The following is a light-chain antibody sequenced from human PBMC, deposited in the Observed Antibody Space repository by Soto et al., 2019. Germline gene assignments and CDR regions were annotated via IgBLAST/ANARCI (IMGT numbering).Light chain of an antibody. V-gene: IGLV2-11*01. CDR2: DVN. J-gene: IGLJ3*02. Sequence: QSALTQHRSVSGYPGQSVTISCTGTRSDVGSYNYVSWYQQHQGKAPKIMIYDVNNRPSGVPDRFSGSKSGNTASLTISGLQAEDEADYYCCSYAGNYILVFGGGTKLTVL. CDR1: RSDVGSYNY. CDR3: CSYAGNYILV.